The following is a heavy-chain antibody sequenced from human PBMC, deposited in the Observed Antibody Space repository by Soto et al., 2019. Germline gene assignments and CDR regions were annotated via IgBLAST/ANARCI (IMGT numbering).Heavy chain of an antibody. V-gene: IGHV3-23*01. CDR1: GFTFSSYA. Sequence: GGSLRLSCAASGFTFSSYAMSWVRQAPGKGLEWVSAISGSGGGTYYADSVKGRFTISRDNSKNTLYLQMNSLRAEDTAVYYCAKGSNIAVAAPGDYWGQGTLVTVSS. CDR3: AKGSNIAVAAPGDY. CDR2: ISGSGGGT. D-gene: IGHD6-19*01. J-gene: IGHJ4*02.